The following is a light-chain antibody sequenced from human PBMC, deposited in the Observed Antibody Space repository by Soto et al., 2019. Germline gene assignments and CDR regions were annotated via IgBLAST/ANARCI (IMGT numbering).Light chain of an antibody. CDR1: QSIGTW. V-gene: IGKV1-5*03. CDR2: KAS. CDR3: QQYNTSST. J-gene: IGKJ1*01. Sequence: DIQMTQSPSTLSASVGDRVTITCRASQSIGTWLAWYQQKPGKAPNLLIYKASTLESGVPSRFSGSGSGTEFTLTISSLQPDDFATYYCQQYNTSSTFGQGTKVEIK.